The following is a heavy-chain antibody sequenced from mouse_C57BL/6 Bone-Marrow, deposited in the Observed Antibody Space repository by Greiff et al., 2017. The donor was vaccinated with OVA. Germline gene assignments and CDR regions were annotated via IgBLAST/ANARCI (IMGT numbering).Heavy chain of an antibody. CDR2: IYPGSGST. CDR1: GYTFTSYW. V-gene: IGHV1-55*01. J-gene: IGHJ4*01. D-gene: IGHD2-3*01. Sequence: VQLQQPGAELVKPGASVKMSCKASGYTFTSYWINWVKQRPGQGLEWIGDIYPGSGSTNYNEKFKSKATLTVDTSSSTAYMQLSSLTSEDSAVYYCARLDDGYYEDYAMDYWGQGTAVTVSS. CDR3: ARLDDGYYEDYAMDY.